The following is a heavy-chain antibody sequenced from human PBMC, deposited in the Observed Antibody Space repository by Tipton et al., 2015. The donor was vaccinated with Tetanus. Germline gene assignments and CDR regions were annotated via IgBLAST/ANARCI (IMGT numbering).Heavy chain of an antibody. CDR2: IYYNGST. CDR3: ARDTRKRPKFYYAMDV. Sequence: TLSLTCTVSDGSIGSHYWSWLRQPPGKGLEWIGNIYYNGSTNYNPSLKSRVTISIDTSNDQFSLKLSSVTPADTAVYHCARDTRKRPKFYYAMDVWGQGITVTVSS. V-gene: IGHV4-59*11. CDR1: DGSIGSHY. J-gene: IGHJ6*02.